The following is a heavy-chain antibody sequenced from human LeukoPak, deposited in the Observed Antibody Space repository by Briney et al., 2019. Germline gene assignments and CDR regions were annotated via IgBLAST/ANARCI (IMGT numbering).Heavy chain of an antibody. CDR1: GFTFSSYE. CDR3: ARRIYGSGTNWFDP. J-gene: IGHJ5*02. CDR2: ISSSGSSI. V-gene: IGHV3-48*03. Sequence: QPGGSLRLSCAASGFTFSSYEMNWVRQAPGKGLEWVSSISSSGSSIYYADSVKGRFTISRDNAKNSLYLQMNSLRAEDTAVYYCARRIYGSGTNWFDPWGQGTLVTVSS. D-gene: IGHD3-10*01.